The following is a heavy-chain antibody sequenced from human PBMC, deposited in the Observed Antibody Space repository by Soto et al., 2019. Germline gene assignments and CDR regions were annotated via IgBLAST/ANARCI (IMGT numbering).Heavy chain of an antibody. V-gene: IGHV1-69*13. CDR3: ARHVPAADTGMGVGDCYYGMGV. J-gene: IGHJ6*02. CDR1: GGTFTSYA. D-gene: IGHD5-18*01. Sequence: AASVKLSCKASGGTFTSYAISWVRQAPGQGLEWMGGIIPIIGTANYAQKFQGRVTITADESTSTAYMELSRLRSEDTAVYYCARHVPAADTGMGVGDCYYGMGVLG. CDR2: IIPIIGTA.